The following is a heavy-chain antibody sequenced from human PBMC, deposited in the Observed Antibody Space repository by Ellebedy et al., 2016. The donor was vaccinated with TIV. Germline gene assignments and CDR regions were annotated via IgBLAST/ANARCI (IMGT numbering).Heavy chain of an antibody. V-gene: IGHV3-74*01. J-gene: IGHJ4*02. CDR1: GFTFSRYW. CDR3: ARGLRNAFGGVIVGGYFDY. D-gene: IGHD3-16*02. Sequence: HTGGSLRLSCAASGFTFSRYWMHWVRQAPGKGLVLVSRITSYWSSTSYADSVKGRFTISRDNAKNTLYLQMNSLRAEDTALYYCARGLRNAFGGVIVGGYFDYWGQGTLVTVSS. CDR2: ITSYWSST.